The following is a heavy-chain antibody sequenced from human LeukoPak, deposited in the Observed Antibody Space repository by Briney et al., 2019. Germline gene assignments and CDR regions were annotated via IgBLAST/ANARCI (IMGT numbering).Heavy chain of an antibody. CDR2: INSDGSST. J-gene: IGHJ6*02. CDR1: GFTFSSYW. D-gene: IGHD2-2*01. CDR3: ARVAEDIVVVPAARRYYYYGMDV. Sequence: GGSLRLSCAASGFTFSSYWMHWVRQAPGKGLVWVSRINSDGSSTSYADSAKGRFTISRDNAMNTLYLQMNSLRAEDTAVYYCARVAEDIVVVPAARRYYYYGMDVWGQGTTVTVSS. V-gene: IGHV3-74*01.